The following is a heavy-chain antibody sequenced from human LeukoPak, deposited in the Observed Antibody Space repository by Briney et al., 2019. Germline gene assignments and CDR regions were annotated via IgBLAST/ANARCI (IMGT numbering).Heavy chain of an antibody. D-gene: IGHD3-3*01. V-gene: IGHV4-34*01. J-gene: IGHJ3*02. Sequence: SETLSLTCAVYGASFSGYYWSWIRQPPGKGLEWIGEINHSGISKYNPSLKSRVTRSVDTSKKQFSLKLPSVTATDAAVYSSAPLLDDNDFCSPSDIWGQGTVVTVSS. CDR1: GASFSGYY. CDR3: APLLDDNDFCSPSDI. CDR2: INHSGIS.